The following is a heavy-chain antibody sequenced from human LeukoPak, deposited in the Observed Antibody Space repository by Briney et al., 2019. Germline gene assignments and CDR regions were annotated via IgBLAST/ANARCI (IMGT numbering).Heavy chain of an antibody. CDR1: GFTFSSYS. CDR3: ASLYIVAIH. J-gene: IGHJ4*02. V-gene: IGHV3-21*01. D-gene: IGHD5-12*01. CDR2: ISSSSSYI. Sequence: GGSLRLSCAASGFTFSSYSMNWVRQAPGKGLEWVSSISSSSSYIYYADSVKGRFIISRDNAKNSLYLQMNGLRAEDTAVYYCASLYIVAIHWGQGTLVTVSS.